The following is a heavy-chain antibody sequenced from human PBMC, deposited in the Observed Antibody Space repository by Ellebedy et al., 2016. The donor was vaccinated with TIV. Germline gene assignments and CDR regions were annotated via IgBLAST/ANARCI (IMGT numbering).Heavy chain of an antibody. J-gene: IGHJ6*02. V-gene: IGHV3-9*01. CDR3: AKDMNGDYYYYGMDV. Sequence: SLKISXAASGFTFDDYAMHWVRQAPGKGLEWVSGISGTSGSIGYADSVKGRFTISRDNAKNSLYLQMNSLRAEYTALYYCAKDMNGDYYYYGMDVWGQGTTVTVSS. D-gene: IGHD4-17*01. CDR1: GFTFDDYA. CDR2: ISGTSGSI.